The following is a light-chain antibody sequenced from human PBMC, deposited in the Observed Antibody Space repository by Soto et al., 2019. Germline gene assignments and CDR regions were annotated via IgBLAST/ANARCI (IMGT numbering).Light chain of an antibody. CDR1: GSNVGTNF. V-gene: IGLV1-47*01. CDR3: AAWDDSLSGRV. Sequence: QSVLTQPPSASGTPGQRVTISCSGSGSNVGTNFVYWYQHLPGTAPKLLIYRNNQRPSGVPDRFSGSKSGTSASLAISGLRSEDEADYYCAAWDDSLSGRVFGGGTKLTVL. CDR2: RNN. J-gene: IGLJ3*02.